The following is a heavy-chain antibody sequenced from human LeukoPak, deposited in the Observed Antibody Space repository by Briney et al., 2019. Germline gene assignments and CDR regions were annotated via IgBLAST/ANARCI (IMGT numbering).Heavy chain of an antibody. D-gene: IGHD2-15*01. CDR1: GFSVSSNY. Sequence: GGSLRLSCAASGFSVSSNYMSWVRQAPGKGLEWVSVISGGGDTYYADSVKGRFTLSRDNSKNTVCLQLNSLRAEDTAVYYCARDVYCSGGNCYQHWGQGTLVSISS. CDR2: ISGGGDT. CDR3: ARDVYCSGGNCYQH. J-gene: IGHJ1*01. V-gene: IGHV3-53*01.